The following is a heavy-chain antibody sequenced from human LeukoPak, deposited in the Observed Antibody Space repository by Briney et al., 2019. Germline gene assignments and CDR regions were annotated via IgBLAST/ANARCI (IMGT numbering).Heavy chain of an antibody. Sequence: GGSLRLSCAASGFTFSSYWMSWVRQAPGKGLEGGANIKKDGSEKYYVDSVKGRFTISRDNAKKSLYLQMNSLRAEDTAVYYCARHLSGVTGYTYGRGIDYWGQGTLVTVSS. V-gene: IGHV3-7*01. D-gene: IGHD5-18*01. J-gene: IGHJ4*02. CDR2: IKKDGSEK. CDR1: GFTFSSYW. CDR3: ARHLSGVTGYTYGRGIDY.